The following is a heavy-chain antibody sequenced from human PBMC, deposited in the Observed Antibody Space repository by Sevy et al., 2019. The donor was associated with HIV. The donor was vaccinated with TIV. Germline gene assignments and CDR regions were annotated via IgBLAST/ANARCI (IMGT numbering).Heavy chain of an antibody. D-gene: IGHD2-2*01. V-gene: IGHV1-18*01. CDR1: GYSFTSYG. CDR2: ISTLNVNT. CDR3: ARDDCSSLSCHGSLLY. J-gene: IGHJ4*02. Sequence: ASVKVSCKASGYSFTSYGISWVRQAPGQGLEWMGWISTLNVNTNNAQKFHGRVTMTTDTSTSTAYMELRSLRSDDTAVYYCARDDCSSLSCHGSLLYWGQGTLVTVSS.